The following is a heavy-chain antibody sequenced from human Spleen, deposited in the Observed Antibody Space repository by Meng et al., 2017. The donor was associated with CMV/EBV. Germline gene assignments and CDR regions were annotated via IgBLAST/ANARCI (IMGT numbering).Heavy chain of an antibody. V-gene: IGHV3-74*03. CDR2: INPDGSDT. Sequence: GGSLRLSCAASGFTFSSYAMHWVRQAPGKGLVWVSRINPDGSDTTYADSVKGRFTISRDNAKNTLYLQMNSLRAEDTAVYYCVRDSYLNALYYGMDVWGQGTTVTVSS. CDR1: GFTFSSYA. D-gene: IGHD2/OR15-2a*01. J-gene: IGHJ6*02. CDR3: VRDSYLNALYYGMDV.